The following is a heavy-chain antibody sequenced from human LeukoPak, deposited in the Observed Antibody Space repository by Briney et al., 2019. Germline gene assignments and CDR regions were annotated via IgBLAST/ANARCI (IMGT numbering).Heavy chain of an antibody. CDR2: INHEGGDI. J-gene: IGHJ6*02. D-gene: IGHD1-1*01. CDR3: ATYINWVAGDV. Sequence: PGGSLRLSCAASGFAFSHSWMSWVRQAPGKGLEWVANINHEGGDIHYVDSVKGRFTISRDNAKDSLYLQMNSLRAEDTAVYYCATYINWVAGDVWGQGTTVTVSS. CDR1: GFAFSHSW. V-gene: IGHV3-7*01.